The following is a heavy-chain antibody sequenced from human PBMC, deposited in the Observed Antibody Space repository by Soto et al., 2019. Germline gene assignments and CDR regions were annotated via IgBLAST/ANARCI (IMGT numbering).Heavy chain of an antibody. CDR3: ARPYCDSTSCYTDWFDR. J-gene: IGHJ5*02. CDR2: VNPKSGNT. V-gene: IGHV1-8*01. CDR1: GYSFSTYD. Sequence: QVQLVQSGAEVKKPGASVKVSCKASGYSFSTYDINWVRQAAGQGLEWMGWVNPKSGNTDYAQRFRGRVTMTSNTSISTAYMELSALTPEDTAVYYCARPYCDSTSCYTDWFDRWGQGTLVTVSS. D-gene: IGHD2-2*02.